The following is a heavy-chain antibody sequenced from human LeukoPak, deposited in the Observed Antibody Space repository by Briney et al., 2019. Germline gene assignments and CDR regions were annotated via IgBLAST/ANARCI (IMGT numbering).Heavy chain of an antibody. CDR1: GYSISSGYY. CDR2: IYHSGTT. Sequence: SETLSLTCTVSGYSISSGYYWGWIRPPPGKGLEWIGSIYHSGTTYYNPSLKSRVTILVDTSKNHFSLKVSSVTAAVTAVYYCAALSDSSGYSNHYWGQGTLVTVSS. CDR3: AALSDSSGYSNHY. V-gene: IGHV4-38-2*02. D-gene: IGHD3-22*01. J-gene: IGHJ4*02.